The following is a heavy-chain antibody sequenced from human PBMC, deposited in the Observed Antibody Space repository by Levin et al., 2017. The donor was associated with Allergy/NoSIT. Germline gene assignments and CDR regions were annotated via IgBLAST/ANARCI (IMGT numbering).Heavy chain of an antibody. CDR1: GVPISGSY. D-gene: IGHD3-22*01. V-gene: IGHV4-59*01. CDR2: IYYSGST. J-gene: IGHJ4*02. Sequence: SETLSLTCTVSGVPISGSYWSWIRQPPGKGLEWIGYIYYSGSTNYSPSLKSRVTISLVTSRKQFSLKLRSVTAADAATYYCARVRHHYDTSGYFYDPTFFDYWGQGKPVTVSS. CDR3: ARVRHHYDTSGYFYDPTFFDY.